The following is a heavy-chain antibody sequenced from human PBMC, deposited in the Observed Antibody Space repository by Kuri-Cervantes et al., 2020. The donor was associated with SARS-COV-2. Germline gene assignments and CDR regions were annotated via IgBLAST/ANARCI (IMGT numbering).Heavy chain of an antibody. CDR1: GFTFSSYS. CDR3: ARQPGTTIDYYYYMDV. V-gene: IGHV3-21*01. CDR2: ISSRSSYI. J-gene: IGHJ6*03. D-gene: IGHD1-7*01. Sequence: GGSLRLSCAASGFTFSSYSMNWVRQAPGKGLEWVSSISSRSSYIYYADSVKGRFTISRDNAKNSLYLQMNSLRAEDTAVYYCARQPGTTIDYYYYMDVWGKGTTVTVSS.